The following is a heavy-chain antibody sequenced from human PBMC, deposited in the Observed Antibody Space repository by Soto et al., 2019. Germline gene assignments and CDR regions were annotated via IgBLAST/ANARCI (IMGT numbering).Heavy chain of an antibody. D-gene: IGHD4-17*01. V-gene: IGHV4-31*03. Sequence: PSESLSLTCTVSGGSISSGGYYWSWIRQHPGKGLEWIGYIYYSGSTYYNPSLKSRVTISVDTSKNQFSLKLSSVTAADTAVYYCARSALDYGDYQESHYFDYWGQGTLVTVSS. CDR2: IYYSGST. CDR3: ARSALDYGDYQESHYFDY. CDR1: GGSISSGGYY. J-gene: IGHJ4*02.